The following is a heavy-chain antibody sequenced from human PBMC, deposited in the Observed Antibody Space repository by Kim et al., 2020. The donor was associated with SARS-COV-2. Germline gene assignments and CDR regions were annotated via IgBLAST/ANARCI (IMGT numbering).Heavy chain of an antibody. CDR3: ARHPPWAADKGGFDP. CDR1: GGSVSSRTYF. CDR2: FLYTAST. Sequence: SETLSLTCSVSGGSVSSRTYFWAWIRQPPGKGLDWIGSFLYTASTYYNPSLKSRVSMSADTAKNQFSLRLTSVTAAATAVYYCARHPPWAADKGGFDPWGQGTLVTVSS. V-gene: IGHV4-39*01. D-gene: IGHD6-13*01. J-gene: IGHJ5*02.